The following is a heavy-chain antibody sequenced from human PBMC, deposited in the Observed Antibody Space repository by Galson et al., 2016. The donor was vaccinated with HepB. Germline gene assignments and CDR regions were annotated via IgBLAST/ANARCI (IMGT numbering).Heavy chain of an antibody. CDR3: ASRKGGAGWYDWFDP. CDR2: ISGTGVST. Sequence: SLRLSCAASGFTFTKYVMNWVRQAPGKGLEWLSGISGTGVSTYYADSVKGRFTISRDNSKNTVHLQMNSLRVEDTAVYYCASRKGGAGWYDWFDPWGQGTLVTVSS. V-gene: IGHV3-23*01. CDR1: GFTFTKYV. D-gene: IGHD1-14*01. J-gene: IGHJ5*02.